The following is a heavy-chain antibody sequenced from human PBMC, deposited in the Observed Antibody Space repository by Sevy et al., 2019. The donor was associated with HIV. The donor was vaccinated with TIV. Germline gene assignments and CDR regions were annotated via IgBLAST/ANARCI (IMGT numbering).Heavy chain of an antibody. Sequence: GSLRLSCAASGFTFSSYGMHWVRQAPGKGLEWVAVIWYDGSNKYYADSVKGRFTISRDNSKNTLYLQMNSLRAEDTAVYYCARVFGNCGGDCYSHFYYYYYYMDVWGKGTTVTVSS. J-gene: IGHJ6*03. CDR2: IWYDGSNK. V-gene: IGHV3-33*01. D-gene: IGHD2-21*02. CDR3: ARVFGNCGGDCYSHFYYYYYYMDV. CDR1: GFTFSSYG.